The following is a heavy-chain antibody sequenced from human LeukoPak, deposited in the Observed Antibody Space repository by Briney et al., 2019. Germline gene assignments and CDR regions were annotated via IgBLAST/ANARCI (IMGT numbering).Heavy chain of an antibody. Sequence: GGSLRLSCAASGFTFSSFGIHWVRLAPGKGLEWVAVISDDGTRKYYADSVQGRFTISRDNSKNTLYLQMNSLRAEDMAVYYCAREFSGYAFDIWGQGTMVTVSS. J-gene: IGHJ3*02. CDR2: ISDDGTRK. V-gene: IGHV3-30*03. D-gene: IGHD5-12*01. CDR1: GFTFSSFG. CDR3: AREFSGYAFDI.